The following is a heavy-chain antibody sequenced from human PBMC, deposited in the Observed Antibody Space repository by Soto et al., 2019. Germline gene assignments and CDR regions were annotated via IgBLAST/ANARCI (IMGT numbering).Heavy chain of an antibody. V-gene: IGHV3-23*01. Sequence: GGSLRLSCAASGFTFSSYAMSWVRQAPGKGLEWVSAISGSGGSTYYADSVKGRFTISRDNSKNTLYLQMNSLRAEDTAVYYCAKLRYYYGSGSYSLFDYWGQGTLVTVSS. CDR1: GFTFSSYA. CDR3: AKLRYYYGSGSYSLFDY. D-gene: IGHD3-10*01. CDR2: ISGSGGST. J-gene: IGHJ4*02.